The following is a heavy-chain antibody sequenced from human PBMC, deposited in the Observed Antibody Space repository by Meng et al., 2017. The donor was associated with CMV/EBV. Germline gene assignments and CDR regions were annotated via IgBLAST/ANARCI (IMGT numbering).Heavy chain of an antibody. CDR2: INPSGGST. V-gene: IGHV1-46*01. CDR3: AEGDYGDAQV. CDR1: GSTFTSYY. J-gene: IGHJ4*02. Sequence: VVLLELGAEVKTPGASGKVSCKEFGSTFTSYYRHWVRQAPGQGLEWMGIINPSGGSTSYAQKFQGRVTMTRDTSTSTVYMELSSLRSEDTAVYYCAEGDYGDAQVWGQGTLVTVSS. D-gene: IGHD4-17*01.